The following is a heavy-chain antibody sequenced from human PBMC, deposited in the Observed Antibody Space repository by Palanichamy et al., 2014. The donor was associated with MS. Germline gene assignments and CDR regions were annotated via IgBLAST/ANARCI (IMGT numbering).Heavy chain of an antibody. Sequence: EVQLVESGGGLVQPGGSLRLSCATSGFTSVATGCTGSARLQGRGPVWVSRINSDESSTNYADSVKGRFTISRDHAKNTLYLQMNSLRVEDKAVYYCAREISRGTNDRYFDYWGQGTLVTVSS. CDR1: GFTSVATG. D-gene: IGHD1-1*01. J-gene: IGHJ4*02. CDR2: INSDESST. V-gene: IGHV3-74*01. CDR3: AREISRGTNDRYFDY.